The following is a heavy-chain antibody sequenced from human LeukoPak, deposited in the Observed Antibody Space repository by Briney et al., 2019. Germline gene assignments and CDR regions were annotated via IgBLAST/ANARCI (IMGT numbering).Heavy chain of an antibody. CDR2: INSDGSST. CDR3: AKGGITMIYYPLDY. V-gene: IGHV3-74*01. J-gene: IGHJ4*02. Sequence: GGSLRLSCAASGFTFSSYWMHWVRQAPGKGLVWVSRINSDGSSTSYADSVKGRFTISRDNAKNSLYLHMNSLRAEDTALYYCAKGGITMIYYPLDYWGQGTLVTVSS. D-gene: IGHD3-22*01. CDR1: GFTFSSYW.